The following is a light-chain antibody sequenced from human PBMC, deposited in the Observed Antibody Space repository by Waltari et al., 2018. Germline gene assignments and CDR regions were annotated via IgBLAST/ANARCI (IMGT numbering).Light chain of an antibody. CDR1: SSDVGSYNL. CDR3: CSYAGSTTYV. J-gene: IGLJ1*01. V-gene: IGLV2-23*02. Sequence: QSALTQPASVSGSPGQSITLSCTGNSSDVGSYNLVSWYQQHPGKAPKLMIYEVSKRPSGVSNRFSGSKSGNTASLTISGLQAEDEADYYCCSYAGSTTYVFGTGTKVTVL. CDR2: EVS.